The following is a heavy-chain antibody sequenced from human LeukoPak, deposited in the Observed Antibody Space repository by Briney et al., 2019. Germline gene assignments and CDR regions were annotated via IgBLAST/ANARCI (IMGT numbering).Heavy chain of an antibody. J-gene: IGHJ4*02. CDR3: ARGYYDSSGYEL. D-gene: IGHD3-22*01. CDR1: GGSISSGSYY. CDR2: IYTSGST. V-gene: IGHV4-61*02. Sequence: SQTLSLTCNVPGGSISSGSYYWSWIRQPARKGLEWIGRIYTSGSTNYNPSLKSRVTISVDTSKNQFSLKLSSVTAADTAVYYCARGYYDSSGYELWGQGTLVTVSS.